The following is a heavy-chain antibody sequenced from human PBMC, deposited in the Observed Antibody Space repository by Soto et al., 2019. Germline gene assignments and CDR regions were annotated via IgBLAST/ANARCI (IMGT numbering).Heavy chain of an antibody. CDR3: ARDRSIAAAGRNYYYYGMDV. Sequence: SETLSLTCTVSGGSISSYYWSWIRQPPGKGLEWIGYIYYSGSTNYNPSLKSRVTISVDTSKNQFSLKLSSVTAADTAVYYCARDRSIAAAGRNYYYYGMDVWGQGTTGTVSS. CDR1: GGSISSYY. D-gene: IGHD6-13*01. CDR2: IYYSGST. J-gene: IGHJ6*02. V-gene: IGHV4-59*01.